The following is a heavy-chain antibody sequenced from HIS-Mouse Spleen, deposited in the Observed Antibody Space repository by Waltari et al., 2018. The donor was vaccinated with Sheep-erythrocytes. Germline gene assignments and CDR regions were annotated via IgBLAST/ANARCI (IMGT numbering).Heavy chain of an antibody. V-gene: IGHV3-9*01. J-gene: IGHJ6*02. D-gene: IGHD1-1*01. Sequence: KGRFTISRDNAKTSLYLQMNSLRAEDTALYYCAKDIGTGLSYGMDVWGQGTTVTVSS. CDR3: AKDIGTGLSYGMDV.